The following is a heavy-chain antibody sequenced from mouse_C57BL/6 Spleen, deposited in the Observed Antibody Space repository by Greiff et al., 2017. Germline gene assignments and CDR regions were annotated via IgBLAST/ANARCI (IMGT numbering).Heavy chain of an antibody. V-gene: IGHV1-5*01. Sequence: VQLQQSGTVLARPGASVKMSCKTSGYTFTSYWMHWVKQRPGQGLEWIGAIYPGNSDTSYNQKFKGKAKLTAVTSASTAYMELSSLTNEDSAVYYCTRSFYYGSDYFDYWGQGTTLTVSS. CDR1: GYTFTSYW. J-gene: IGHJ2*01. CDR3: TRSFYYGSDYFDY. CDR2: IYPGNSDT. D-gene: IGHD1-1*01.